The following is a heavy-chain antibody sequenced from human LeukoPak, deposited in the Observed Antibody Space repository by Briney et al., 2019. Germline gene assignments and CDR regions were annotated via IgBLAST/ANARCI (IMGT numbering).Heavy chain of an antibody. J-gene: IGHJ5*02. D-gene: IGHD1-1*01. V-gene: IGHV3-48*01. CDR1: GFPFSDYS. CDR2: ISSSSGTI. Sequence: PGGSLRLSCAASGFPFSDYSMNWVRQAPGKGLEWISYISSSSGTIFYADSVKGRFTISRDNAKNSLYLQMNSLRAEDTAMYYCATDPATGTTATSLLAPWGQGTLVTVSS. CDR3: ATDPATGTTATSLLAP.